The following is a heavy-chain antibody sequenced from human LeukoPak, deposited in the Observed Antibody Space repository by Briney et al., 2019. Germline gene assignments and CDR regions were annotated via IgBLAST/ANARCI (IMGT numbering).Heavy chain of an antibody. V-gene: IGHV4-59*11. CDR1: GGSISSHY. D-gene: IGHD3-3*01. CDR2: IYYSGST. J-gene: IGHJ5*02. Sequence: SETLSLTCTVSGGSISSHYLSWIRQPPGKGLEWIGYIYYSGSTNYNPSLKSRVTISVDTSKNQFSLKLSSVTAADTAVYYCASDGGGEYYDFRSGYYTNGWFDPWGQGTLVTVSS. CDR3: ASDGGGEYYDFRSGYYTNGWFDP.